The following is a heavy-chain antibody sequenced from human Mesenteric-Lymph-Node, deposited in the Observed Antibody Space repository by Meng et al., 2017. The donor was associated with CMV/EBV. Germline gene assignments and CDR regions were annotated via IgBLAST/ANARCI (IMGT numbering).Heavy chain of an antibody. CDR3: ARYYLSSWYWFDP. J-gene: IGHJ5*02. CDR2: IYYSGST. Sequence: SETLSLTCTVPGGSIRSSSYYWGWIRQPPGKGLEWIGSIYYSGSTYYNPSLKSRVTISVDTSKNQFSLKLSSVTAADTAVYYCARYYLSSWYWFDPWGQGTLVTVSS. V-gene: IGHV4-39*07. D-gene: IGHD6-13*01. CDR1: GGSIRSSSYY.